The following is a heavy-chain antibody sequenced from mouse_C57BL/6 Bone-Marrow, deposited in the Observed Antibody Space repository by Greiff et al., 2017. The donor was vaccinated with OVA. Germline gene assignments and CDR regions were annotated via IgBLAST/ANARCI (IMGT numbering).Heavy chain of an antibody. CDR1: GYAFSSYW. Sequence: QVQLKQPGAELVKPGASVKISCKASGYAFSSYWMNWVKQRPGQGLEWIGQIYPGDGDTNYNGKFKGKATLTVDKSSSTAYMQLSSLTSEDSAVYVCARNYYGSSYWYFDDWGTGTTVTVSS. J-gene: IGHJ1*03. V-gene: IGHV1-80*01. CDR3: ARNYYGSSYWYFDD. CDR2: IYPGDGDT. D-gene: IGHD1-1*01.